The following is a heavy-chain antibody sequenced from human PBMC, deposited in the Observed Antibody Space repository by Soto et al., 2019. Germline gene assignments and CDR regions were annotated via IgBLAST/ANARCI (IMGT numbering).Heavy chain of an antibody. CDR2: TYFGGST. D-gene: IGHD2-8*02. V-gene: IGHV4-39*01. CDR3: ARPRHHTALVFDY. Sequence: PSETLSLTCTVSCGSITSSPSYWGWIRQPPGKGLEWIGSTYFGGSTYYNPSLTGRVTISVDTSKNQVSLNLNSVTAADTAVYYCARPRHHTALVFDYWGQGALVTVSS. J-gene: IGHJ4*02. CDR1: CGSITSSPSY.